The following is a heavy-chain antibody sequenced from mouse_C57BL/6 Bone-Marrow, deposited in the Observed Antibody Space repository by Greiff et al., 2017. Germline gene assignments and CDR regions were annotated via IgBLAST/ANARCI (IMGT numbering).Heavy chain of an antibody. CDR1: GFTFSDYR. J-gene: IGHJ3*01. V-gene: IGHV5-15*01. Sequence: EVQGVESGGGLVQPGGSLKLSCAASGFTFSDYRMAWVRQAPRKGPEWVAFISNLAYSIYYADTVTGRFTISRENAKNTLYLEMSSLRSEDTAMYYCARQGYYGSPFAYWGQGTLVTVSA. D-gene: IGHD1-1*01. CDR3: ARQGYYGSPFAY. CDR2: ISNLAYSI.